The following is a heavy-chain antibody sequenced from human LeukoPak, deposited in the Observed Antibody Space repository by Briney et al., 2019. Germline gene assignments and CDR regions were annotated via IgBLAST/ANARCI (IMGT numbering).Heavy chain of an antibody. CDR2: IYYSGST. V-gene: IGHV4-31*03. J-gene: IGHJ4*02. CDR3: ARGPEGDY. CDR1: GGSISSGGYC. Sequence: SETLSLTCTVSGGSISSGGYCWSWIRQHPGKGLEWIGYIYYSGSTNYNPSLKSRVTISVDTSKNQFSLKLSSVTAADTAVYYCARGPEGDYWGQGTLVTVSS.